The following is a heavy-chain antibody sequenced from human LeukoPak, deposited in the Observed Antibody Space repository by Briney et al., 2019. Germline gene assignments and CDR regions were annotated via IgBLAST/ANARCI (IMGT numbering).Heavy chain of an antibody. CDR2: INSDGSST. CDR1: GFTFSSYW. J-gene: IGHJ4*02. Sequence: GGSLRLSCAASGFTFSSYWMHWVRQAPGKGLVWVSRINSDGSSTSYADSVKGRFTISRDNAKNTLYLQMNSLRAEDTAVYYCARVRDHPGIAVGGIDYWGQGTLVTVSS. V-gene: IGHV3-74*01. CDR3: ARVRDHPGIAVGGIDY. D-gene: IGHD6-19*01.